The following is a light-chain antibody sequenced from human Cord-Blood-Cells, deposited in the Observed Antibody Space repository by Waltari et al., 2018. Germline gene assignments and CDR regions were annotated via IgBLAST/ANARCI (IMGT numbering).Light chain of an antibody. Sequence: QSALTQPPSASGSPGQSVTISCTGTSSDVGGYNYVSWYQQHPGKAPKLMIYEVSKRPAGVPDRFSGYKSGNTASLTVSGLQAEDEADYDCSSYAGSNKRVFGGGTKLTVL. V-gene: IGLV2-8*01. J-gene: IGLJ3*02. CDR2: EVS. CDR3: SSYAGSNKRV. CDR1: SSDVGGYNY.